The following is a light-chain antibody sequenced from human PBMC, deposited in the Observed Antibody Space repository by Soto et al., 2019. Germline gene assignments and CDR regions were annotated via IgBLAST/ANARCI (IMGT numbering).Light chain of an antibody. V-gene: IGLV1-40*01. CDR2: ANG. CDR3: QSYDRSLSGYV. J-gene: IGLJ1*01. Sequence: SVLTQPPSVSGAPGQRVTISCTGSRSNIGAGYDVHWYQQLPGTAPKLLIYANGNRPSGVPDRFSGSKSGTSASLAITGLQAEDEADYYCQSYDRSLSGYVLGTGTKVTVL. CDR1: RSNIGAGYD.